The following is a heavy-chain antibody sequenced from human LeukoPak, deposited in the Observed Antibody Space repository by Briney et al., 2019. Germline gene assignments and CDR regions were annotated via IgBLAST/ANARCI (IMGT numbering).Heavy chain of an antibody. Sequence: QTGGSLRLSCAASGFTFSSYAMHWVRQAPGKGLEWVAVISYDGSNKYYADSVKGRFTISRDNSKNTLYLQMNSLRAEDTAVYYCAKINWYGDNYYYYMDVWGKGTTVTVSS. V-gene: IGHV3-30-3*02. D-gene: IGHD4-17*01. CDR2: ISYDGSNK. CDR1: GFTFSSYA. CDR3: AKINWYGDNYYYYMDV. J-gene: IGHJ6*03.